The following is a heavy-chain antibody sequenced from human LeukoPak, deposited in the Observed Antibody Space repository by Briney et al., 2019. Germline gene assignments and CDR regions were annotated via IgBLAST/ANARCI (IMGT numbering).Heavy chain of an antibody. CDR3: ARDPSFAAGDYYFDY. CDR1: GFTFSSYA. D-gene: IGHD7-27*01. V-gene: IGHV3-30-3*01. CDR2: ISYDGSNK. J-gene: IGHJ4*02. Sequence: SGRSLRLSCAASGFTFSSYAMHWVRQAPGKGLEWVAVISYDGSNKYHADSVKGRFTISRDNSKNTLYLQMNSLRAEDTAVYYCARDPSFAAGDYYFDYWGQGTLVTVSS.